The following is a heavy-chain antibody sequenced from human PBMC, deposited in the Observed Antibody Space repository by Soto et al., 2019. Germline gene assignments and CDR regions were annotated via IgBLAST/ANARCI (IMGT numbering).Heavy chain of an antibody. CDR2: IKQDGSEK. D-gene: IGHD5-12*01. J-gene: IGHJ4*02. CDR1: GFTFSTSY. Sequence: PGGSLRLSCAASGFTFSTSYMAWVRQAPGKGLEWVANIKQDGSEKDYLDSVKGRFTISRDNAKNSLYLQMNSLRAEDTAVYYCARVRLPNIVATTDFDYWGQGTLVTVSS. V-gene: IGHV3-7*01. CDR3: ARVRLPNIVATTDFDY.